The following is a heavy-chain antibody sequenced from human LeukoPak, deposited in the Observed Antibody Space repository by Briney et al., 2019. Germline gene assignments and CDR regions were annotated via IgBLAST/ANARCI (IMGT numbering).Heavy chain of an antibody. CDR2: IYYSGST. CDR1: GGSISSSSYY. Sequence: SETLSLTCTVSGGSISSSSYYWGWIRQPPGKGLGWIRSIYYSGSTYYNPSLKSRVTISVDTSKNQFSLKLSSVTAADTAVYYCARRTSSSWYRSLTPFDYWGQGTLVTVSS. CDR3: ARRTSSSWYRSLTPFDY. J-gene: IGHJ4*02. V-gene: IGHV4-39*01. D-gene: IGHD6-13*01.